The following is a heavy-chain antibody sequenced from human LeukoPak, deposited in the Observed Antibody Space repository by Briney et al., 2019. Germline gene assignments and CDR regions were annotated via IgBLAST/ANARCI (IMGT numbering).Heavy chain of an antibody. V-gene: IGHV4-34*01. CDR3: ASLPLVV. Sequence: PSETLSLTCAVYGGSFSGYSWSWIRQPPGKGLEWIGEINHSGSTNYIPSLKSRVTISVDTSKNQFSLKLSSVTAADTAVYYCASLPLVVWGRGTLVTVSS. CDR2: INHSGST. CDR1: GGSFSGYS. D-gene: IGHD2-8*02. J-gene: IGHJ2*01.